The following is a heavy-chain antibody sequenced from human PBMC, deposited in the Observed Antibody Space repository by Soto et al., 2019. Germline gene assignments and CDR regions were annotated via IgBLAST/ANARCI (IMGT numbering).Heavy chain of an antibody. J-gene: IGHJ6*02. Sequence: GESLKISCKGSGYNFTTYWIGWVRQMPGKGLEWMGIIYPGDSNTRYSPSFQGQVTISADKSINIAYLQWNSLKASDTAMYYCARRSRSSMANMDVRGQGTTVTVSS. CDR3: ARRSRSSMANMDV. D-gene: IGHD6-6*01. CDR1: GYNFTTYW. V-gene: IGHV5-51*01. CDR2: IYPGDSNT.